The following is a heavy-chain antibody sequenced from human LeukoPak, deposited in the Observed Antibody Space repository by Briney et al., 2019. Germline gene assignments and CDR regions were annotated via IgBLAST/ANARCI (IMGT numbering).Heavy chain of an antibody. CDR1: GFTFSTYA. V-gene: IGHV3-23*01. CDR2: IRGSGGAT. CDR3: AKDDLDFGKLGY. J-gene: IGHJ4*02. D-gene: IGHD3-10*01. Sequence: GGSLRLSCAASGFTFSTYAMSWVRQAPGKGLEWVSGIRGSGGATYYADSVKGRFTISRDNSKNTLYLQMNSLRAEDTAIYYCAKDDLDFGKLGYWGQGTLVTVSS.